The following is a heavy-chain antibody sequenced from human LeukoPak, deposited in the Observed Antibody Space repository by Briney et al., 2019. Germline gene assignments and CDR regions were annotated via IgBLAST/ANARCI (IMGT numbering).Heavy chain of an antibody. CDR2: INTYGSRT. V-gene: IGHV3-74*03. D-gene: IGHD4-17*01. CDR1: GFSFSSYS. CDR3: SRGRTTGYGDYVSY. J-gene: IGHJ4*02. Sequence: VGSLRLSCAASGFSFSSYSMHWVRQAPGPGLVWVSHINTYGSRTTYADSVKGRFTISREYANNRLYLQMNSLRAEDTAVYYCSRGRTTGYGDYVSYWGQGTLVTVSS.